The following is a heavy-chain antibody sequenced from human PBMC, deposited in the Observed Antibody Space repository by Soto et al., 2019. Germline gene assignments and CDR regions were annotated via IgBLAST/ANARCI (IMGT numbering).Heavy chain of an antibody. Sequence: GGSLRLSCAASGFTFSSYAMSWVRQAPGKGLEWVSAISGSGGSTYYADSVKGRFTISRDNSKNTLYLQMNSLRAEDTAVYYCDKDNGYHYDRSGYYPIFDYWGQGTLVTVSS. J-gene: IGHJ4*02. CDR1: GFTFSSYA. D-gene: IGHD3-22*01. CDR3: DKDNGYHYDRSGYYPIFDY. CDR2: ISGSGGST. V-gene: IGHV3-23*01.